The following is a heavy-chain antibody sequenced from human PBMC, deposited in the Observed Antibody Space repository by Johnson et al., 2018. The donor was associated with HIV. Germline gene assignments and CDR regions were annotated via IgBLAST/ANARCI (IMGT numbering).Heavy chain of an antibody. CDR2: INWNGDST. V-gene: IGHV3-20*04. Sequence: VQLVESGGGLVKPGGSLRLSCAASGFTFDDYGVSWVRQAPGKGLEWVSGINWNGDSTDYADSVKGRFTISRYNAKNSLFLQMNSLRAEDTALYYCARVSDDYGGNPAAWGAFDIWGQGTMVTVSS. J-gene: IGHJ3*02. CDR3: ARVSDDYGGNPAAWGAFDI. CDR1: GFTFDDYG. D-gene: IGHD4-23*01.